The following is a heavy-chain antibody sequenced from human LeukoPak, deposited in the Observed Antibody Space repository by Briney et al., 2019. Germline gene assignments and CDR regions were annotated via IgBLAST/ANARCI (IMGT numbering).Heavy chain of an antibody. CDR1: GGAFSDYY. CDR2: MIQSGSS. CDR3: ARGNIVATILGDLHGTTAFDF. V-gene: IGHV4-34*01. D-gene: IGHD5-12*01. Sequence: PSETLSLTCGISGGAFSDYYWSWIRQAPGKGLEWIGEMIQSGSSNYNPSLRSRVTISGDTSRNQFSLKLNSLTAADTAVYYCARGNIVATILGDLHGTTAFDFWGQGILVTVSS. J-gene: IGHJ4*02.